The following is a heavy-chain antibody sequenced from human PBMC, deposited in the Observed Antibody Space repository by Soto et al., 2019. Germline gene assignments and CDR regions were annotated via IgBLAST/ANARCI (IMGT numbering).Heavy chain of an antibody. CDR3: AKDKRAGYSYGSPFTDS. J-gene: IGHJ4*02. V-gene: IGHV3-23*01. Sequence: GGSLRLSCVTSGFIFSNYAMNWVRQAPGKGLEWVSAISGVDGRTYYADSVKGRFTISRDNSKNTLYLQMDSLRAEDTAIFYGAKDKRAGYSYGSPFTDSWGQGTRVTVSS. CDR2: ISGVDGRT. CDR1: GFIFSNYA. D-gene: IGHD5-18*01.